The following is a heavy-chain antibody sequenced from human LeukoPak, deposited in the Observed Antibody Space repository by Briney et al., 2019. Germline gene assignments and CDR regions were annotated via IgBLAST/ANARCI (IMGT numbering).Heavy chain of an antibody. V-gene: IGHV3-30*02. D-gene: IGHD3-10*01. CDR1: GFTFSSYE. CDR2: IRYDGSNK. CDR3: AKDGVTMVRGVIITGDNYFDY. J-gene: IGHJ4*02. Sequence: GGSLRLSCAASGFTFSSYEMNWVRQAPGKGLEWVAFIRYDGSNKYYADSVKGRFTISRDNSKNTLYLQMNSLRAEDTAVYYCAKDGVTMVRGVIITGDNYFDYWGQGTLVTVSS.